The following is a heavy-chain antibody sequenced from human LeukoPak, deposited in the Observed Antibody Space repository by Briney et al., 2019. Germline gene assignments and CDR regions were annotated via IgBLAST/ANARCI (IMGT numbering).Heavy chain of an antibody. J-gene: IGHJ4*02. D-gene: IGHD1-14*01. V-gene: IGHV3-7*04. CDR1: GFTFSSSA. CDR2: IKQDESEK. CDR3: VKDGHRKDSNDHTSDHVFLLY. Sequence: PGGSLTLSCAASGFTFSSSAMSWVREAPGKGLEWVANIKQDESEKYYVDSVKGRFTISRDNAKNSLYLQMNSLRAEDTAVYYCVKDGHRKDSNDHTSDHVFLLYWGQGTRVSVSS.